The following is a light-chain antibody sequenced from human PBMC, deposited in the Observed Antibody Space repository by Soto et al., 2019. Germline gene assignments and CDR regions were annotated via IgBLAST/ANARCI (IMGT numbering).Light chain of an antibody. J-gene: IGKJ1*01. CDR3: QQYGSSGT. Sequence: IGLTQTPATLSLYQGERSTLSCRASQNVANYLDWYQQKPGQAPRLLIYESSNRATGIAARFSGSGSGTDFTLTISRLEPEDFAVYYCQQYGSSGTFGQVS. CDR1: QNVANY. CDR2: ESS. V-gene: IGKV3-11*01.